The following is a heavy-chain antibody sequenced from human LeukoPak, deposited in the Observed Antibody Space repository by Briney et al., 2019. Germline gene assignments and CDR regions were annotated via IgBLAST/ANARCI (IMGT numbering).Heavy chain of an antibody. V-gene: IGHV1-69*01. CDR3: AVRGYCSSTSCFPHSPYAFNI. J-gene: IGHJ3*02. CDR1: GGTFSSYA. D-gene: IGHD2-2*01. CDR2: IIPIFGTA. Sequence: GASVKVSCKASGGTFSSYAISWVRQAPGQGLEWMGGIIPIFGTANYAQKFQGRVTITADESTSTAYMELSSLRSEDTAVYYCAVRGYCSSTSCFPHSPYAFNIWGQGTMVTVSS.